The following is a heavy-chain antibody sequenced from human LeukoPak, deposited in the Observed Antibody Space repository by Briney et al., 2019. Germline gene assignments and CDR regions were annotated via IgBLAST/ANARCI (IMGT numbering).Heavy chain of an antibody. Sequence: SETLSLTCAVYGGSFSGYYWSWIRQPPGKGLEWIGEINHSGSTNYNPSLKSRVTISVDTSKNQFSLKLSSVTAADTAVYYCARAGVFNYYDSSGYYAGLYYYYGMDVWGQGTTVTVSS. D-gene: IGHD3-22*01. CDR1: GGSFSGYY. J-gene: IGHJ6*02. CDR3: ARAGVFNYYDSSGYYAGLYYYYGMDV. CDR2: INHSGST. V-gene: IGHV4-34*01.